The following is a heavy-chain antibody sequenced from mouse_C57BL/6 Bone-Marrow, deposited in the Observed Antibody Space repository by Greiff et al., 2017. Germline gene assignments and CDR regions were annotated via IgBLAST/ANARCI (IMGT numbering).Heavy chain of an antibody. Sequence: EVQLQQSGPELVKPGASVKISCKASGYTFTDYYMNWVKQSHGKSLEWIGDINPNNGGTSYNQKFKGKATLTVDKSSSTAYMELRSLTSADTAVYYCAIDGYYPLDYWGQGTTLTVSS. CDR1: GYTFTDYY. CDR3: AIDGYYPLDY. V-gene: IGHV1-26*01. D-gene: IGHD2-3*01. J-gene: IGHJ2*01. CDR2: INPNNGGT.